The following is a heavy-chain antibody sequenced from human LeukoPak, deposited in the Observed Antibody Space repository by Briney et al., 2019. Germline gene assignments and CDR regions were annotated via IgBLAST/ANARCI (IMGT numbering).Heavy chain of an antibody. Sequence: GDSVKVSCKASGYTFSGTGWYLYWPRQAPGQGLECMGWIYPYTGATHYAQKFQGRVAMTRDTSISTAYMELSRLRPDDTAVYYCTRDGPAQMVDFDYWGQGTLVTVSS. V-gene: IGHV1-2*02. D-gene: IGHD3-10*01. CDR2: IYPYTGAT. CDR3: TRDGPAQMVDFDY. CDR1: GYTFSGTGWY. J-gene: IGHJ4*02.